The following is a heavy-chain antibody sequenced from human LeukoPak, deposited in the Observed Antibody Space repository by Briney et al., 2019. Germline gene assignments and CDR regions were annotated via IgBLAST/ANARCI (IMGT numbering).Heavy chain of an antibody. Sequence: ASVKVSCKASGYTFTGYYMHWVRQAPGHGLEWMGWINPNSGGTNYAQKFQGRVTMTRDTSISTAYMELSRLRSDDTAVYYCAREATRGYSYGYWFDPWGQGTLVTVSS. CDR2: INPNSGGT. J-gene: IGHJ5*02. CDR3: AREATRGYSYGYWFDP. V-gene: IGHV1-2*02. CDR1: GYTFTGYY. D-gene: IGHD5-18*01.